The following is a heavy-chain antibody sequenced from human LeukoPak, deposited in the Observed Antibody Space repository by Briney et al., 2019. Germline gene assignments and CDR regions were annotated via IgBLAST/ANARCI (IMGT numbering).Heavy chain of an antibody. V-gene: IGHV4-59*01. J-gene: IGHJ4*02. Sequence: SETLSLTCTVSGGSISNYYWSWFRQPPGKGLEWIGYIYYSGSTNYNPSLKSRVTISVDTSNNQFSLKLSSVTAADTAVYYCARSGSKVMTAINFWGQGTLVTVSS. CDR1: GGSISNYY. CDR2: IYYSGST. CDR3: ARSGSKVMTAINF. D-gene: IGHD2-21*02.